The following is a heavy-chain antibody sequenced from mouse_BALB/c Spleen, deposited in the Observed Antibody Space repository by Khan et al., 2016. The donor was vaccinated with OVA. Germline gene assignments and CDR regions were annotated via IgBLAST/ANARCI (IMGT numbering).Heavy chain of an antibody. CDR1: GFSLTSYG. J-gene: IGHJ4*01. Sequence: QVQLKESGPGLVAPSPTLSISCTASGFSLTSYGVTWVRQPPGKGLEWLGVIWADGNTNYHSALISRLSISKANSKSQVFLKLNSLQTDDPATYDCANFDCGYYAVDCWGQGTSVTVSS. CDR3: ANFDCGYYAVDC. V-gene: IGHV2-3*01. D-gene: IGHD2-4*01. CDR2: IWADGNT.